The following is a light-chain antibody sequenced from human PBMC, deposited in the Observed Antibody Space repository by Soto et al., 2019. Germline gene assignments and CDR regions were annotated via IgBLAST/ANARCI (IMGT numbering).Light chain of an antibody. Sequence: EIVLTQSPATLSLSPGERATLSCRASQSVTTNYLAWFQQKPGQAPRLLMYGASSRATGIPDRFSGSGSGTDFTLTITRLEPEDFAVYYCQQYASSRTFGQGTKVDIK. J-gene: IGKJ1*01. CDR1: QSVTTNY. CDR2: GAS. V-gene: IGKV3-20*01. CDR3: QQYASSRT.